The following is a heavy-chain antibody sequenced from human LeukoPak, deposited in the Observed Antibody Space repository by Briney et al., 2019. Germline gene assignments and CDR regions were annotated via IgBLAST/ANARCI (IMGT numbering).Heavy chain of an antibody. V-gene: IGHV3-23*01. CDR2: ISGSGGST. CDR1: GFTFSRYG. Sequence: GGSLRLSCAASGFTFSRYGMNWVRQAPGKGLEWVSTISGSGGSTYSADSVRGRFTISRDNAKNSLYLQMNSLKPEDTAVYYCARVAEAAAFDSWGQGTLVTVSS. D-gene: IGHD6-13*01. CDR3: ARVAEAAAFDS. J-gene: IGHJ4*02.